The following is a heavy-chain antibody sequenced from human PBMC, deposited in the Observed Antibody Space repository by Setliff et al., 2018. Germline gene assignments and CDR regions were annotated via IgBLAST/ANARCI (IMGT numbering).Heavy chain of an antibody. V-gene: IGHV1-3*01. CDR3: ARDLDYQYYYDSSGRDAFDI. CDR1: GYSLSAYV. J-gene: IGHJ3*02. D-gene: IGHD3-22*01. CDR2: INGASGNT. Sequence: ASVKVSCKASGYSLSAYVMHWVRQAPGQRLEWMGWINGASGNTKYSQKFQGRVTMTTDTSTSTAYMELRSLRSDDTAVYYCARDLDYQYYYDSSGRDAFDIWGQGTMVTVSS.